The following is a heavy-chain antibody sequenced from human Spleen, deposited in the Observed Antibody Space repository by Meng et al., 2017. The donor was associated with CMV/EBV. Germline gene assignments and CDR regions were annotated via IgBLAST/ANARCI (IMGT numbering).Heavy chain of an antibody. CDR1: GDSLTELS. CDR2: FDPDNGET. CDR3: ATVFYYSDSTAYPPSD. Sequence: AAVKVSCKVSGDSLTELSMHWVRQGPGKGLEWMGGFDPDNGETVYAQKFQGRVTMTEDTSADTAYMELSSLRSEDTAIYYCATVFYYSDSTAYPPSDWGQGTLVTVSS. J-gene: IGHJ4*02. D-gene: IGHD3-22*01. V-gene: IGHV1-24*01.